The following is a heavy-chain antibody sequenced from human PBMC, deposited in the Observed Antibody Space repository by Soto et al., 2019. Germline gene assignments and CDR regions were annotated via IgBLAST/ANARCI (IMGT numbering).Heavy chain of an antibody. CDR3: AREYSSSFYWFDP. V-gene: IGHV4-59*01. CDR1: GGSISSYY. CDR2: IYYSGST. Sequence: SETLSLTCTVSGGSISSYYWSWIRQPPGKGLEWIGYIYYSGSTNYNPSLKSRVTISVDTSKNQFSLKLSSVTAADTAVYYCAREYSSSFYWFDPWGRGTLVTVSS. J-gene: IGHJ5*02. D-gene: IGHD6-13*01.